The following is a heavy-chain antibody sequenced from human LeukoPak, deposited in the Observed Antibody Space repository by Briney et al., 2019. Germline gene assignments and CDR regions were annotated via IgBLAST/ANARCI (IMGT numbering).Heavy chain of an antibody. D-gene: IGHD3-10*01. J-gene: IGHJ4*02. CDR1: GYTFTSYG. CDR3: ATTPLLLWFGELTN. Sequence: ASVKVSCKASGYTFTSYGISWVRQAPGQGLEWMGWISAYNGNTNYAQKLQGRVTMTTDTSTSTAYMELRSLRSDDTAVYYCATTPLLLWFGELTNWGQGTLDTVSS. V-gene: IGHV1-18*01. CDR2: ISAYNGNT.